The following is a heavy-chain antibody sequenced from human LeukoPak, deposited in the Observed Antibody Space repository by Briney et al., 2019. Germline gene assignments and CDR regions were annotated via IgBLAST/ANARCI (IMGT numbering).Heavy chain of an antibody. V-gene: IGHV3-48*03. J-gene: IGHJ4*02. D-gene: IGHD7-27*01. Sequence: GGSLRLSCAASGFTFSSYEMNWVRQAPGKGLEWVSYISSSGSTIYYADSVKGQFTISRDNAKNSLYLQMNSLRAEDTAVYYCARVLITGVDYWGQGTLVTVSS. CDR2: ISSSGSTI. CDR1: GFTFSSYE. CDR3: ARVLITGVDY.